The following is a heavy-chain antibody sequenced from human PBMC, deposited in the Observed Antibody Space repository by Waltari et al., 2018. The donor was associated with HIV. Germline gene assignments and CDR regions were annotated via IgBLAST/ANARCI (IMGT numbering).Heavy chain of an antibody. Sequence: QVEWLQSGSPVWTHGPYVPVSGKAAGESVVNHYLHWVLQAPGQGLELMGVINPSNGATSYAERFRVGGSMIANSSADVVFVELSILIPDDTAVYFCARAAKTCFQLTSSCGFDIWGQGTAVVVSS. CDR2: INPSNGAT. D-gene: IGHD2-21*01. J-gene: IGHJ3*02. CDR3: ARAAKTCFQLTSSCGFDI. V-gene: IGHV1-46*03. CDR1: GESVVNHY.